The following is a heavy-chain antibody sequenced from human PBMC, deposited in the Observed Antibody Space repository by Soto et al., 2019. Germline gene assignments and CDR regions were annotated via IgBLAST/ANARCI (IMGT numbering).Heavy chain of an antibody. Sequence: SXKVSFTASGYTXTGYYMHLVRQAPGQGLEWIGWINPNSGGTNYAQKFQGRVTMTRDTSISTAYMELSRLRSYDTAVYYCARDIAAAGKRGPGWFDPWGQGTLVTVS. D-gene: IGHD6-13*01. V-gene: IGHV1-2*02. J-gene: IGHJ5*02. CDR3: ARDIAAAGKRGPGWFDP. CDR1: GYTXTGYY. CDR2: INPNSGGT.